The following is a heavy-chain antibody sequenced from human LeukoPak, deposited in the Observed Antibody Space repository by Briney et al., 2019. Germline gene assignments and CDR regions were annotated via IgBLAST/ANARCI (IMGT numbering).Heavy chain of an antibody. CDR1: GGTFSIYA. CDR2: IILIFGTA. D-gene: IGHD6-13*01. V-gene: IGHV1-69*13. CDR3: AEGIAVAGTSWFDP. Sequence: SVKVSCKASGGTFSIYAISWVRQAPGQGLEWMGGIILIFGTANYAQKFQGRVTITADESTSTAYMELSSLRSEDTAVYYCAEGIAVAGTSWFDPWGQGTLVTVSS. J-gene: IGHJ5*02.